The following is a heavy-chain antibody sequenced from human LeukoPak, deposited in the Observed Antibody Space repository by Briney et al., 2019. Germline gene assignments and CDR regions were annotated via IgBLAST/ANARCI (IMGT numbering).Heavy chain of an antibody. J-gene: IGHJ4*02. CDR1: GFSVSSNY. V-gene: IGHV3-53*01. CDR3: ARDFVTSSWLGY. Sequence: GSLRLSCAASGFSVSSNYMSWVRQAPGKGLEWVSVIYSGGSTYYADSVKGRFTISRDTSKNTLYLQMNSLRAEDTAVYYCARDFVTSSWLGYWGQGTLVTVSS. CDR2: IYSGGST. D-gene: IGHD6-13*01.